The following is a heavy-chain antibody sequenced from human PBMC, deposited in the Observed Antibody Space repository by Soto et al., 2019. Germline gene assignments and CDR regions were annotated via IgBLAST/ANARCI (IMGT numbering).Heavy chain of an antibody. CDR3: AGVSDYDLWGGYYTSYYYYYGMGV. Sequence: GGSLRLSCAASGVTFSSYSINWVRQPPGKGMEWVSSISSSSSYIYYADSVKGRFTISTDNAKSSLYMQTNRLRAENTAEYYCAGVSDYDLWGGYYTSYYYYYGMGVWGQGTTVTVSS. CDR2: ISSSSSYI. V-gene: IGHV3-21*01. D-gene: IGHD3-3*01. J-gene: IGHJ6*02. CDR1: GVTFSSYS.